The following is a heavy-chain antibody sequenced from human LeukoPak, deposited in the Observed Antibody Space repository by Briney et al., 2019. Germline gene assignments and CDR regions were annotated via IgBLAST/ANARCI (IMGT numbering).Heavy chain of an antibody. D-gene: IGHD3-3*01. CDR3: ARCSSFNYDFSGYFDY. CDR2: INWNGGST. Sequence: RPGGSLRLSCAASGFTFDDYGMSWVRQAPGKGLEWVSGINWNGGSTGYADSVKGRFTISRDNAKNSLYLQMNSLRAEDTALYYCARCSSFNYDFSGYFDYWGQGTLVTVSS. CDR1: GFTFDDYG. J-gene: IGHJ4*02. V-gene: IGHV3-20*04.